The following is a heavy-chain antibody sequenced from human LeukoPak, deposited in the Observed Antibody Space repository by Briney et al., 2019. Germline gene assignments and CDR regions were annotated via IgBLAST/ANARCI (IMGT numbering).Heavy chain of an antibody. V-gene: IGHV1-69*04. J-gene: IGHJ4*02. CDR3: ARPNFWSGYYQGY. Sequence: GASVKVSCKASGGTFSSYAISWVRQAPGQGLEWMGRIIPILGIANYAQKFQGRVTITADKSTSTAYMELSSLRSEDTAVYYCARPNFWSGYYQGYWGQGTLVTVSS. CDR1: GGTFSSYA. CDR2: IIPILGIA. D-gene: IGHD3-3*01.